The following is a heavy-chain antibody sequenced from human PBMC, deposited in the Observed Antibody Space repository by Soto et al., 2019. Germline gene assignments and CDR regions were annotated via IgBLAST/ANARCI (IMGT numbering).Heavy chain of an antibody. D-gene: IGHD4-17*01. Sequence: QVQLVESGGGVVQPGRSLRLSCAASGFTFSSYAMHWVRQAPGKGLEWVAVISYDGSNKYYADSVKGRFTISRDNSKNTLYLQMNSLRAEDTAVYYCARDRSTTVTGAGAFDIWGQGTMVTVSS. CDR2: ISYDGSNK. J-gene: IGHJ3*02. CDR3: ARDRSTTVTGAGAFDI. CDR1: GFTFSSYA. V-gene: IGHV3-30-3*01.